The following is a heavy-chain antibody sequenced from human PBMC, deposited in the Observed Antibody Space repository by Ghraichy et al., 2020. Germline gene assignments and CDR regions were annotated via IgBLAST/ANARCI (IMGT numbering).Heavy chain of an antibody. Sequence: GGSLRLSCAASGFTFSSYSMNWVRQAPGKGLEWVSSISSSSSYIYYADSVKGRFTISRDNAKNSLYLQMNSLRAEDTAVYYCARHPGIAATNWFDPWGQGTLVTVSS. CDR2: ISSSSSYI. CDR1: GFTFSSYS. D-gene: IGHD6-13*01. J-gene: IGHJ5*02. CDR3: ARHPGIAATNWFDP. V-gene: IGHV3-21*01.